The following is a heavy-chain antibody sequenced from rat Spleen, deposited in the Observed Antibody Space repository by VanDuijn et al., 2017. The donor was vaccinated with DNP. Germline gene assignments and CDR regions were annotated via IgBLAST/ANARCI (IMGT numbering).Heavy chain of an antibody. CDR1: GFTFSDYY. J-gene: IGHJ3*01. Sequence: EVLLVESDGGLVQPGRSLKLSCAVSGFTFSDYYMVWVRQAPTKGLEWVASITNGGGTTYYRDSVKGRFTISRDNGKSTLYLQMDSLRSEDTATYYCIRDTAYWGQGTLVTVSS. CDR3: IRDTAY. CDR2: ITNGGGTT. V-gene: IGHV5-20*01.